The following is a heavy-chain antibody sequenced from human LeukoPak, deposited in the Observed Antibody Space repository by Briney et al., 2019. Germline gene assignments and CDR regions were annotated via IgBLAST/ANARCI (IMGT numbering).Heavy chain of an antibody. CDR2: VSSSGTAT. CDR1: GFTFSNAW. V-gene: IGHV3-11*01. CDR3: ARGVRSYYDSSGYVAY. Sequence: GGSLRLSCVVSGFTFSNAWMSWIRQAPGKGLEVVSYVSSSGTATYYADSVKGRFSISRDNAKNSLYLQLNSLRADDTAVYYCARGVRSYYDSSGYVAYWGQGILVTVSS. J-gene: IGHJ4*02. D-gene: IGHD3-22*01.